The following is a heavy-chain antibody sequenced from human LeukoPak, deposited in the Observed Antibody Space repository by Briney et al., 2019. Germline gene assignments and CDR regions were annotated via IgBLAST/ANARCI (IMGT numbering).Heavy chain of an antibody. V-gene: IGHV3-33*01. D-gene: IGHD1-26*01. Sequence: GGSLRLACGASGFTLRSEGMPWVRQAPGKGLEWVAVIWYDGSNKYYADSVKGRFTISRDNSKNTLYLQMNSLRAEDTAVYYCAREEVGAPGDYWGQGTLVTVSS. J-gene: IGHJ4*02. CDR2: IWYDGSNK. CDR3: AREEVGAPGDY. CDR1: GFTLRSEG.